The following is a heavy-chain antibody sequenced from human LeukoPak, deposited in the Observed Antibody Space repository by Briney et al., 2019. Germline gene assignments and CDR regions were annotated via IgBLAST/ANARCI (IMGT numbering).Heavy chain of an antibody. V-gene: IGHV4-4*07. CDR3: AREGRYGDYEGY. CDR1: GGSISSYY. Sequence: PSATLSLTCTVSGGSISSYYWSWIRQPAGKALEWIGRIYSSGSTNYNPSRKSRVTMSVDTSKNHFSLVLSSVTVADTAVYYCAREGRYGDYEGYWGQGTLVTVSS. J-gene: IGHJ4*02. CDR2: IYSSGST. D-gene: IGHD4-17*01.